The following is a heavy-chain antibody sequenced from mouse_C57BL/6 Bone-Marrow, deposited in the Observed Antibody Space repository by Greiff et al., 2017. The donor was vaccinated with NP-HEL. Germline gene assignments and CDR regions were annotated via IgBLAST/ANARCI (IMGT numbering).Heavy chain of an antibody. D-gene: IGHD1-1*01. V-gene: IGHV1-69*01. CDR3: ARGAYGSY. Sequence: QVQLQQPGAELVMPGASVKLSCKASGYTFTSYWMHWVKQRPGQGLEWIGEIDPSDSYTKYNQKFKGKATLTVDKSSSPAYMQLSSLTSEDSAVYYCARGAYGSYWGQGTLVTVSA. J-gene: IGHJ3*01. CDR1: GYTFTSYW. CDR2: IDPSDSYT.